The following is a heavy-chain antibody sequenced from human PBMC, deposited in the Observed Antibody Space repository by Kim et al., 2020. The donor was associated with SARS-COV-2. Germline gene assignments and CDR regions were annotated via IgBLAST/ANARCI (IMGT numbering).Heavy chain of an antibody. V-gene: IGHV3-30*18. J-gene: IGHJ4*02. CDR3: AKIGETVTIDY. CDR2: ISYDGSNK. D-gene: IGHD4-17*01. CDR1: GFTFSSYG. Sequence: GGSLRLSCAASGFTFSSYGMHWVRQAPGKGLEWVAVISYDGSNKYYADSVKGRFTISRDNSKNTLYLQMNSLRAEDTAVYYCAKIGETVTIDYWGQGTLVTVSS.